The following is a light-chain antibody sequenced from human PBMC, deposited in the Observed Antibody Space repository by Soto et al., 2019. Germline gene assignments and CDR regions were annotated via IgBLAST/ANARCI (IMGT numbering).Light chain of an antibody. J-gene: IGKJ1*01. CDR2: GAS. CDR3: QQYGRSPRT. V-gene: IGKV3-20*01. Sequence: EIVLTQSPGTLSLSPGERATLSCRASQSVSSSYLAWYQQKPGQAPRLLIYGASSRATGIPDRFSDSGSGTDFALTISRLEPEDFAVYYGQQYGRSPRTFGQGTKVEIK. CDR1: QSVSSSY.